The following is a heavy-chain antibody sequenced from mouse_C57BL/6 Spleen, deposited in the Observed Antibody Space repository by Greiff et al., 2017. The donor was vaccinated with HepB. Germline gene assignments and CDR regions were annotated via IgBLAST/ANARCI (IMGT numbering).Heavy chain of an antibody. D-gene: IGHD2-1*01. CDR3: ARGYYGNYDWFAD. CDR2: IYPGSGST. V-gene: IGHV1-55*01. Sequence: QVQLQQSGAELVKPGASVKMSCKASGYTFTSYWITWVKQRPGQGLEWIGDIYPGSGSTNYNEKFKSKATLTVDTSSSTAYMQLSSLTSEDSAVYYCARGYYGNYDWFADWGQGTLVTVSA. CDR1: GYTFTSYW. J-gene: IGHJ3*01.